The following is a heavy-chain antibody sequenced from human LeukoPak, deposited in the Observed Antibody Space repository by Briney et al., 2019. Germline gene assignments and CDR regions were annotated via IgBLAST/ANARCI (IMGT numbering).Heavy chain of an antibody. J-gene: IGHJ3*02. D-gene: IGHD3-22*01. CDR3: AREAAFDYYDSSGYYSTRAFDI. Sequence: SETLSLTCTVSGGSISSYYWSWIRQPPGKGLEWIGYIFYTGSTNYNPSLKSRVTMSVDTSKNQFSLKLSSVTAADTAVYYCAREAAFDYYDSSGYYSTRAFDIWGQGTMVTVSS. CDR2: IFYTGST. V-gene: IGHV4-59*12. CDR1: GGSISSYY.